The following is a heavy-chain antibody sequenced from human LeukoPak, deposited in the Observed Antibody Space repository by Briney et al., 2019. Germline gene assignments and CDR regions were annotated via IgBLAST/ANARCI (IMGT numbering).Heavy chain of an antibody. D-gene: IGHD1-1*01. J-gene: IGHJ4*02. V-gene: IGHV3-48*01. CDR2: IGIDSGNT. Sequence: GGSLRLSCTASGFPFIEYSMNWVRQAPGKGLEWISYIGIDSGNTKYADSVRGRFTISADKAKNSLHLQMNSLRVEDTAVYYCARDHNYAFDNWGQGTLVPVAS. CDR1: GFPFIEYS. CDR3: ARDHNYAFDN.